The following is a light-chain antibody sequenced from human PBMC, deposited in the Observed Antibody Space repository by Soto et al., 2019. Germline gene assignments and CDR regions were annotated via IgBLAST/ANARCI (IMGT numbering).Light chain of an antibody. Sequence: IVLTQSPGTLSLSPGERATLSCRASQGVSSNSLAWYQQKPGQAPRLLIYGAFSRATGIPDRFSASGSGTDFTLTINRLEPEDFAVYYCQQYGNSPRFTFGPGTKVEI. CDR2: GAF. CDR1: QGVSSNS. J-gene: IGKJ3*01. V-gene: IGKV3-20*01. CDR3: QQYGNSPRFT.